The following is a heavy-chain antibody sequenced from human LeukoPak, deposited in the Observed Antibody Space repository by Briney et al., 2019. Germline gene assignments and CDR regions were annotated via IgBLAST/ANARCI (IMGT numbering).Heavy chain of an antibody. Sequence: PGGSLRLSCAASGFIFDDYAMHWVRQGPGKGLEWVSGISWNSGRIGYADSVKGRFTISRDTAKNSLYLQMNSLRAEDTALYYCAKDNGDRAAAGPYYFDYWGQGTLVTVSS. J-gene: IGHJ4*02. D-gene: IGHD6-13*01. V-gene: IGHV3-9*01. CDR3: AKDNGDRAAAGPYYFDY. CDR1: GFIFDDYA. CDR2: ISWNSGRI.